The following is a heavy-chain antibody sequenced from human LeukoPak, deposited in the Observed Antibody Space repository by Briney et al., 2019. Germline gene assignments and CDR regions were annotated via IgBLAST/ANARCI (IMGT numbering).Heavy chain of an antibody. D-gene: IGHD2-2*01. Sequence: PSETLSLTCTVSGGSISSSSYQWGWIRQPPGKGLEWIGGIYYGGSTYYNPSLKSRVTVSVDTSKNQFSLKLSSVTAADTAVYYCARISIVVVPAYFDYWGQGTLVTVSS. CDR1: GGSISSSSYQ. CDR2: IYYGGST. V-gene: IGHV4-39*01. J-gene: IGHJ4*02. CDR3: ARISIVVVPAYFDY.